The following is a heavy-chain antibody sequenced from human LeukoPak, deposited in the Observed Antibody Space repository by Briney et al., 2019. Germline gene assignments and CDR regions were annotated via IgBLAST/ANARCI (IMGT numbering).Heavy chain of an antibody. Sequence: GGSLRLSCAASGFTFSTYAMSWVRQAPGKGLEWVSGISGSDGSTYYADSVKGRFTISRDNSKNTLYLQMNSLRAEDTAVYYCARDKGSSWPNWFDPWGQGTLVTVSS. CDR2: ISGSDGST. V-gene: IGHV3-23*01. CDR3: ARDKGSSWPNWFDP. D-gene: IGHD6-13*01. J-gene: IGHJ5*02. CDR1: GFTFSTYA.